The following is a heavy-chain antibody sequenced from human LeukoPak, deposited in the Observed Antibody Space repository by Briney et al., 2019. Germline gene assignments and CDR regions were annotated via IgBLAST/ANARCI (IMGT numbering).Heavy chain of an antibody. D-gene: IGHD3-10*01. Sequence: SETLSLTCTVSGGSISSWSYYWSWIRQPPGKGLEWIGSFSDSGSTYYNPSLKSRVTISVDTSKNQFSLKLSSVTAADTAVYYCARLPFITMVRGPSNRFTLDYWGQGTLVTVSS. CDR1: GGSISSWSYY. CDR2: FSDSGST. CDR3: ARLPFITMVRGPSNRFTLDY. V-gene: IGHV4-39*01. J-gene: IGHJ4*02.